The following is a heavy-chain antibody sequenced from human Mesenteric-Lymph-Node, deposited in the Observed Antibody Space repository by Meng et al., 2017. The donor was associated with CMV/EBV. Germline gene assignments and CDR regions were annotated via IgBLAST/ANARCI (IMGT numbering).Heavy chain of an antibody. CDR3: AKDRIAVAGPWYFDY. CDR1: GFTFDDYA. V-gene: IGHV3-9*01. D-gene: IGHD6-19*01. Sequence: GGSLRLSCAASGFTFDDYAMHWVRQAPGKGLERVSGISWNSGSIGYADPVKGRFTISRDNSKNTLYLQMNSLRAEDTAVYYCAKDRIAVAGPWYFDYWGQGTLVTVSS. CDR2: ISWNSGSI. J-gene: IGHJ4*02.